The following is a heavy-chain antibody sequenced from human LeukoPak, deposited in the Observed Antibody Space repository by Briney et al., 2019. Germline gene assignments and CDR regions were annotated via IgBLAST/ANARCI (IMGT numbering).Heavy chain of an antibody. J-gene: IGHJ5*02. Sequence: GGSLRLSCAVSEFTFSSYSMNWVRQAPGKGLVWVSRINSDGSSTSYADSVKGRFTISRDNAKNTLYLQMNSLRAEDTAVYYCARGYYDFWSGDNWFDPWGQGTLVTVSS. D-gene: IGHD3-3*01. CDR2: INSDGSST. V-gene: IGHV3-74*01. CDR3: ARGYYDFWSGDNWFDP. CDR1: EFTFSSYS.